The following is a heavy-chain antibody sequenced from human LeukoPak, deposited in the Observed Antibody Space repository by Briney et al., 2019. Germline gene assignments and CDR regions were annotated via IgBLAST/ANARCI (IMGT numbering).Heavy chain of an antibody. CDR2: MNPNSGNT. D-gene: IGHD2-2*02. CDR3: ARGRRLGYCSSTSCYTGGDY. V-gene: IGHV1-8*01. CDR1: GYTFTSYD. Sequence: ASVKVSCKASGYTFTSYDINWVRQATGQGLEWMGWMNPNSGNTGYAQKFQGRVTMTRNTSISTAYMELSSLRSEDTAVYYCARGRRLGYCSSTSCYTGGDYWGQGTLVTVSS. J-gene: IGHJ4*02.